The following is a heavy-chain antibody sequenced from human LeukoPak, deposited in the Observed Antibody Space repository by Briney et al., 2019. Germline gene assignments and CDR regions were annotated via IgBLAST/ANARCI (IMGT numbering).Heavy chain of an antibody. CDR1: GGTFSSYA. Sequence: ASVKVSCKASGGTFSSYAIRWVRQAPGQGREWMGRIIPIFGTANYAQKFQGRVTITADKSTSTAYMELSSLRSEDTAVYYCASTTVTNEVDYWGQGALVTVSS. CDR2: IIPIFGTA. J-gene: IGHJ4*02. D-gene: IGHD4-17*01. CDR3: ASTTVTNEVDY. V-gene: IGHV1-69*06.